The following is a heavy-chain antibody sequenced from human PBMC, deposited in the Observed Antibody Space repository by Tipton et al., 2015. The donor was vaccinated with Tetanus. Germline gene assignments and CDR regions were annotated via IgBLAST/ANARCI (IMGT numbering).Heavy chain of an antibody. V-gene: IGHV1-18*01. J-gene: IGHJ4*02. CDR2: ISAYNGNT. CDR3: ARDRCSDVTCYFEMGG. Sequence: QLVQSGPEVKKPGASVKVSCKASGYTFLNYGITWVRQAPGQGLEWMGWISAYNGNTNYAQKLQGRVTMTTDTSTSTAYMELRSLRSDDAAVYYCARDRCSDVTCYFEMGGWGQGTLVTVSS. CDR1: GYTFLNYG. D-gene: IGHD2-15*01.